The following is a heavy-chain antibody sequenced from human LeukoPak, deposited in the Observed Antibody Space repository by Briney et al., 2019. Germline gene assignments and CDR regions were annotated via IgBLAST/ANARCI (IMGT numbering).Heavy chain of an antibody. CDR2: ISWNSGSI. CDR3: AKDPYAGSGSYTYYYGMDV. V-gene: IGHV3-9*01. Sequence: LTCTVSGGSISRYYWDWIRQPPGKGLEWVSGISWNSGSIGYADSVKGRFTISRDNAKNSLYLQMNSLRAEDTALYYCAKDPYAGSGSYTYYYGMDVWGQGTTVTVSS. CDR1: GGSISRYY. J-gene: IGHJ6*02. D-gene: IGHD3-10*01.